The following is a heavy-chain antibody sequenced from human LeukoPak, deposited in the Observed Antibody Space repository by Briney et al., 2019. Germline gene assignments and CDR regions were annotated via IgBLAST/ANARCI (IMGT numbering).Heavy chain of an antibody. CDR1: GGSFSGYY. Sequence: ASDTQSLTCAVYGGSFSGYYWSWIRQPPGKGREWIGEINHSGSTNYNPSLKSRVTLSVDTSKNQFSLKLSSVTAADTAVYYCARGSKYYDILGWGQGTLVTVSS. V-gene: IGHV4-34*01. D-gene: IGHD3-9*01. CDR3: ARGSKYYDILG. J-gene: IGHJ4*02. CDR2: INHSGST.